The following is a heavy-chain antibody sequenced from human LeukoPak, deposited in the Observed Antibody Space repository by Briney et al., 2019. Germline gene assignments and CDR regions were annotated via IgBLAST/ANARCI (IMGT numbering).Heavy chain of an antibody. CDR2: IFHRGGT. CDR3: VREILYCSGGSCYRGPFDN. CDR1: NDSISSGDYY. Sequence: SETLSLTCTVSNDSISSGDYYWNWIRQPPGKGLEWIGYIFHRGGTSYNPSLKSRILFSVDTSQNQFSLKLNSVTAADTAVYYCVREILYCSGGSCYRGPFDNWGQGTLVTVST. D-gene: IGHD2-15*01. V-gene: IGHV4-30-4*01. J-gene: IGHJ4*02.